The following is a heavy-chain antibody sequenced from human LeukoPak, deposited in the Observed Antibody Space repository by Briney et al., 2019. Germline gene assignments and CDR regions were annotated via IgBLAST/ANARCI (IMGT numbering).Heavy chain of an antibody. J-gene: IGHJ3*02. CDR3: ARGHGSSDAFDI. CDR2: ISSSSSYI. Sequence: GGSLRLSCAASGFTFSSYAMSWVRQAPGKGLEWVSSISSSSSYIYYADSVKGRFTISRDNAKNSLYLQMNSLRADDTAVYYCARGHGSSDAFDIWGQGTMVTVSS. D-gene: IGHD1-26*01. V-gene: IGHV3-21*01. CDR1: GFTFSSYA.